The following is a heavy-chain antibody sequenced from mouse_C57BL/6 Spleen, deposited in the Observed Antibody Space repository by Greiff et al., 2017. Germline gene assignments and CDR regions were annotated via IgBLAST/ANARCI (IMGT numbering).Heavy chain of an antibody. CDR3: ARPPYGSSYVDY. Sequence: DVHLVESGGGLVKPGGSLKLSCAASGFTFSDYGMHWVRQAPEKGLEWVAYISSGSSTIYYADTVKGRFTISRDNAKNTLFLQMTSLRSEDTAMYYCARPPYGSSYVDYWGQGTTLTVSS. J-gene: IGHJ2*01. CDR1: GFTFSDYG. D-gene: IGHD1-1*01. V-gene: IGHV5-17*01. CDR2: ISSGSSTI.